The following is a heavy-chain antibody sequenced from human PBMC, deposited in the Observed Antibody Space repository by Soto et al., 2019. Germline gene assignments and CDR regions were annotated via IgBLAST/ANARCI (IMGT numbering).Heavy chain of an antibody. CDR1: GFTFSDYG. CDR2: ISYDGWNT. J-gene: IGHJ4*02. V-gene: IGHV3-30*18. Sequence: LRLSCAASGFTFSDYGMHWVRQAPGKGLEWVSLISYDGWNTYYADSVKGRFAISRDNSKNTLYLQMNSLRAEDTALYYCAKGYSGYEFDYWGQGTLVTAPQ. D-gene: IGHD5-12*01. CDR3: AKGYSGYEFDY.